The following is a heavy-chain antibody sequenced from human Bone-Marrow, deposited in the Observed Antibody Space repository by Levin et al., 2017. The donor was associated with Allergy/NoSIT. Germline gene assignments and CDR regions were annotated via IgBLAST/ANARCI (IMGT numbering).Heavy chain of an antibody. Sequence: SVKVSCKASGGTFSSYAISWVRQAPGQGLEWMGGIIPIFGTANYAQKFQGRVTITADESTSTAYMELSSLRSEDTAVYYCARGGAYCSGGSCYSEGYFFDYWGQGTLVTVSS. J-gene: IGHJ4*02. CDR2: IIPIFGTA. V-gene: IGHV1-69*13. D-gene: IGHD2-15*01. CDR3: ARGGAYCSGGSCYSEGYFFDY. CDR1: GGTFSSYA.